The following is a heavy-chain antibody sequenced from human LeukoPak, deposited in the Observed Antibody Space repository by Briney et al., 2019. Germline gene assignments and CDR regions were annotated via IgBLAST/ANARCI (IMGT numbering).Heavy chain of an antibody. V-gene: IGHV4-38-2*02. J-gene: IGHJ4*02. CDR1: GYSISSGYY. D-gene: IGHD5-18*01. CDR2: IYHSGST. CDR3: ARTTWIQLYYFDY. Sequence: PSETMPLTCTVSGYSISSGYYWGWIRQPPGKGLEWIGSIYHSGSTYYNPSLKSRVTISVDTSKNQFSLKLSSVTAADTAVYYCARTTWIQLYYFDYWGQGTLVTVSS.